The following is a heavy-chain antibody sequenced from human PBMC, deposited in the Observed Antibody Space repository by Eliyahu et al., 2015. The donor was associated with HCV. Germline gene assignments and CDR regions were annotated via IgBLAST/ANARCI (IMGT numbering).Heavy chain of an antibody. CDR3: AKDLDRLGATYFFDS. V-gene: IGHV3-30*18. CDR2: ISYDGGDK. J-gene: IGHJ4*02. CDR1: GFXFSSYG. Sequence: QVQLVESGGGVVQPGRSLRLSCXASGFXFSSYGMHWVRQAPGKGLEWVAVISYDGGDKHYRDSVKGRFTISRDNSKNTLFVQMNSLRPEDTAVYYCAKDLDRLGATYFFDSWGQGTLVTVSS. D-gene: IGHD3-16*01.